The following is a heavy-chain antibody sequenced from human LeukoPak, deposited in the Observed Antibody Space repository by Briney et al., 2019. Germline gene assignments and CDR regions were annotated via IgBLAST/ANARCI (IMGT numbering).Heavy chain of an antibody. V-gene: IGHV4-39*07. D-gene: IGHD5-24*01. J-gene: IGHJ4*02. CDR2: IYYSGST. CDR1: GGSISSGSYY. Sequence: SQTLSLTCTVSGGSISSGSYYWGWIRQPPGKGLEWIGSIYYSGSTYYNPSLKSRVSLSLDTSKSQFSLKVNSVTAADTAVYYCARMARDSNDYWGQGTLVTVSS. CDR3: ARMARDSNDY.